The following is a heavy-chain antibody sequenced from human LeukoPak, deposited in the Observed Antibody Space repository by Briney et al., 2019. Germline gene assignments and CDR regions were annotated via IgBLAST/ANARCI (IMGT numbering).Heavy chain of an antibody. J-gene: IGHJ4*02. V-gene: IGHV3-23*01. Sequence: PGGSLRLSCAASGFSFSSYAINWVRQAPGKGLEWVSGVSGSGGSTKYADSVKGRFTISRDNSKNTLYLQMSSLRVEDTAVYYCAKDRVFGILIGGGFDYWGQGTQVIVSS. CDR2: VSGSGGST. D-gene: IGHD3-3*01. CDR1: GFSFSSYA. CDR3: AKDRVFGILIGGGFDY.